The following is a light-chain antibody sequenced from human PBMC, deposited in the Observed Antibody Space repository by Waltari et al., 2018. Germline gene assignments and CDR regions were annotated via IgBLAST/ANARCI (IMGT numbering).Light chain of an antibody. CDR1: QGVSPW. Sequence: DIQMTQSPSTLSASVGDRVTITCRASQGVSPWLAWYQQKPGTAPKLLIYYVSTLESGVPSRFSGSASGTEFTLTISSLQPDDFATYYCQQYNSFYLAFGQGTRVEIK. CDR2: YVS. CDR3: QQYNSFYLA. V-gene: IGKV1-5*01. J-gene: IGKJ1*01.